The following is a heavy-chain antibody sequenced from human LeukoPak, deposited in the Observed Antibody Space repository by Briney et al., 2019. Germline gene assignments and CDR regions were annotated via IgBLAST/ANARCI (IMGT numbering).Heavy chain of an antibody. V-gene: IGHV4-34*10. D-gene: IGHD5-12*01. CDR2: INHSGST. CDR1: GGSFSGYY. Sequence: ETLSLTCAVYGGSFSGYYWSWILQPPGKGLEWIVEINHSGSTNYNPSLKSRVTISADKSVTSAYLQWSSLKASDTAMYYCARFRSKYTGYDRDFYFYGMDVWGQGTTVTVSS. J-gene: IGHJ6*02. CDR3: ARFRSKYTGYDRDFYFYGMDV.